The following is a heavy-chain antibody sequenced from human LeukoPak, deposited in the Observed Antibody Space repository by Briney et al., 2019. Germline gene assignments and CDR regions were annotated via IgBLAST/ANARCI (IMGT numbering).Heavy chain of an antibody. CDR2: IYPGDSDT. CDR1: GYRFTTYW. CDR3: ARHSSGYSAAASDY. Sequence: GESLKISCKGSGYRFTTYWIAWVRHMPGKGLEWMGIIYPGDSDTRYSPSFQGQVTISADKSVSTAYLQWSSLKASDTAMYYCARHSSGYSAAASDYWGQGTLVTVSS. D-gene: IGHD6-25*01. V-gene: IGHV5-51*01. J-gene: IGHJ4*02.